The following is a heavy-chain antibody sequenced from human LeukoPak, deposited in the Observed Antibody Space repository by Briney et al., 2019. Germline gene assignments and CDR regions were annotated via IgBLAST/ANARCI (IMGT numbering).Heavy chain of an antibody. D-gene: IGHD6-13*01. CDR2: IKQDGSEK. J-gene: IGHJ3*02. Sequence: GGSLTLSCAASGFTFSGYWVSWVRQAPGKGLEWVANIKQDGSEKYYVDSVKGRFTISRDNAKNSLFLQMNSLRAEDTAVYYCARDWQWQQLDGDAFDIWGQGTMVTVSS. CDR1: GFTFSGYW. V-gene: IGHV3-7*04. CDR3: ARDWQWQQLDGDAFDI.